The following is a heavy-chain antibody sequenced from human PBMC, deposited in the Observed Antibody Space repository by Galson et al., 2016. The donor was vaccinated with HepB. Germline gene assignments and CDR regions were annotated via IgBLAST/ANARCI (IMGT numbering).Heavy chain of an antibody. Sequence: SLRLSCAVSGITFSNYALNWVRQAPGKGLEWVSTISGVGGPTYYADSVKRSITITRENSKDTVYLQMRSLRAEDTAVYYCSRDCCGDYSVMVDFWGRGTLVTVSS. V-gene: IGHV3-23*01. D-gene: IGHD4-11*01. CDR3: SRDCCGDYSVMVDF. J-gene: IGHJ4*02. CDR1: GITFSNYA. CDR2: ISGVGGPT.